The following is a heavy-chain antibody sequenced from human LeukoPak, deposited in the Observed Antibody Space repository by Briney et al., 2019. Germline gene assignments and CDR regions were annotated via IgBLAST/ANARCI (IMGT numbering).Heavy chain of an antibody. J-gene: IGHJ4*02. V-gene: IGHV3-21*01. CDR1: GFTFSDFS. CDR2: ISNGSGHI. CDR3: ARPWLTCSGGSCYSYYFDY. D-gene: IGHD2-15*01. Sequence: GGSLRLSCAASGFTFSDFSMNWVRQAPGKGLEWVSSISNGSGHIFYADSVEGRFTISRDNAKNSLYLQMSSLRAEDTAVYYCARPWLTCSGGSCYSYYFDYWGQGTLVTVST.